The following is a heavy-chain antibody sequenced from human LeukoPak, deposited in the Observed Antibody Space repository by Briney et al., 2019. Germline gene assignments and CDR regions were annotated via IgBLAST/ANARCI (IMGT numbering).Heavy chain of an antibody. V-gene: IGHV4-61*02. Sequence: SETLSLTCTVSGGSISSGSYYWRWIRQPAGTGLEWIGRIYTSGSTNYNPSLKSRVTISVDTSKNQFSLKLSSVTAADTAVYYCARSRYCSSTSCYIGLGYYYMDVWGKGTTVTVSS. J-gene: IGHJ6*03. CDR3: ARSRYCSSTSCYIGLGYYYMDV. D-gene: IGHD2-2*02. CDR1: GGSISSGSYY. CDR2: IYTSGST.